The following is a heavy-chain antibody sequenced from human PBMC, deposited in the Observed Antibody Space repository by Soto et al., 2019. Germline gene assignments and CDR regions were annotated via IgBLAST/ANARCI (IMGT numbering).Heavy chain of an antibody. Sequence: GESLKISCKGSGYSFTKYFIGWVRQMPGKGLEWMAIIYPGDSDTRYSPSFQGQVTISADKSISTAYLQWSSLKASDTAMYYCARSTLRQYYYYYGMDVWGKGTTVTVSS. D-gene: IGHD3-9*01. J-gene: IGHJ6*04. CDR3: ARSTLRQYYYYYGMDV. CDR1: GYSFTKYF. CDR2: IYPGDSDT. V-gene: IGHV5-51*01.